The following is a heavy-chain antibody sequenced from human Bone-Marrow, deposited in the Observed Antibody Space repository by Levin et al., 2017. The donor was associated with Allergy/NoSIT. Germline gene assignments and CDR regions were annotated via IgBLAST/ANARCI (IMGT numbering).Heavy chain of an antibody. Sequence: GGSLRLSCAASGFTFSSYSMNWVRQAPGKGLEWVSSISSSSSYIYYADSVKGRFTISRDNAKNSLYLQMNSLRAEDTAVYYCARETYDFWSGFYYGMDVWGQGTTVTVSS. CDR2: ISSSSSYI. D-gene: IGHD3-3*01. CDR1: GFTFSSYS. J-gene: IGHJ6*02. V-gene: IGHV3-21*01. CDR3: ARETYDFWSGFYYGMDV.